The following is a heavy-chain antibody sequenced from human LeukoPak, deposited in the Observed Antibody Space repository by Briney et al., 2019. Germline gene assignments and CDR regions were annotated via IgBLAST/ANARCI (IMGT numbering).Heavy chain of an antibody. Sequence: SETLSLTCAVYGGSFSGYYWSWIRQPPGKGLEWIGEINHSGSTNYNPSLKSRVTISVDTSKNQFSLKLSSVTAADTAVYYCARHGEYYDILTGYLSYYFVYWGQGTLVTVSS. J-gene: IGHJ4*02. CDR3: ARHGEYYDILTGYLSYYFVY. D-gene: IGHD3-9*01. CDR2: INHSGST. V-gene: IGHV4-34*01. CDR1: GGSFSGYY.